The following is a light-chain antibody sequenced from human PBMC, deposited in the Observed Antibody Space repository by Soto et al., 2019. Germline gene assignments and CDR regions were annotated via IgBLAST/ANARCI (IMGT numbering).Light chain of an antibody. CDR3: QQSFITPPLT. CDR1: QSISTY. CDR2: GAS. V-gene: IGKV1-39*01. J-gene: IGKJ4*01. Sequence: DIQMTQSPSSLSASIGDIITITCRASQSISTYLNWYQQKPGKAPKLLIYGASTLQNGVPSRFSASGSATDYTLTISGLQPEDFATYYSQQSFITPPLTFGGGTQVEMK.